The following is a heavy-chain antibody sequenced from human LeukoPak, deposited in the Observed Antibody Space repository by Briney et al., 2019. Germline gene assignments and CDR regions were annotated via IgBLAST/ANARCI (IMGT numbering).Heavy chain of an antibody. CDR2: ISGSGGST. J-gene: IGHJ6*02. D-gene: IGHD1-26*01. CDR1: GFTFSSFA. V-gene: IGHV3-23*01. Sequence: GGSLRLSCAASGFTFSSFALSWVRQAPGKGLEWVSSISGSGGSTSYADSVKGRFTISRDISTNTLYLQMNSLRAEDTAVYYCAKWEDVWGQGTTVTVSS. CDR3: AKWEDV.